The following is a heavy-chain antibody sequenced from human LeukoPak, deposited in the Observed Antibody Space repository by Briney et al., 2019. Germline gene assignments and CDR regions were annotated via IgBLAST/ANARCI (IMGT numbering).Heavy chain of an antibody. Sequence: GGSLRLSCAASGFTFSSYAMSWVRQAPGKGLEWVSAISGSGGSTYYADSVKGRFTISRDNSKNTLYLQMNSLRAEDTAVYYCAKGMWKVKGTAMALDYWGQGTLVTVSS. CDR3: AKGMWKVKGTAMALDY. CDR1: GFTFSSYA. CDR2: ISGSGGST. V-gene: IGHV3-23*01. D-gene: IGHD5-18*01. J-gene: IGHJ4*02.